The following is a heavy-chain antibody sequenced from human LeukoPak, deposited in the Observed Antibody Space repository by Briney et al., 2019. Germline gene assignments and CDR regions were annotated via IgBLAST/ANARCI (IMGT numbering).Heavy chain of an antibody. V-gene: IGHV4-34*01. CDR2: INTSGST. CDR1: GGSISGYY. Sequence: SETLSLTCAVYGGSISGYYWSWIRQPPGKGLEWIGDINTSGSTNYNPSLKSRVTISVDTSKNQFSLKLSSVTAADTAVYYCARYRSSSSWNTFFDCWGQGMVVIVSS. CDR3: ARYRSSSSWNTFFDC. D-gene: IGHD6-13*01. J-gene: IGHJ4*02.